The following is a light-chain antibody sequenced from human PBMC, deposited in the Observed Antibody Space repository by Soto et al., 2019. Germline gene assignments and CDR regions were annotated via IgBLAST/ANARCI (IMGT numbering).Light chain of an antibody. CDR1: QGVARY. V-gene: IGKV3-11*01. J-gene: IGKJ3*01. CDR3: QQSSKWGG. Sequence: IVVTRAPATLCVSPVGRATLSCGASQGVARYLAWYQQKPGQAPRLLIYDASNRATGIPARFSGRWSGTDFTLTISSLEPADSAAYYCQQSSKWGGLGTGTXVEIK. CDR2: DAS.